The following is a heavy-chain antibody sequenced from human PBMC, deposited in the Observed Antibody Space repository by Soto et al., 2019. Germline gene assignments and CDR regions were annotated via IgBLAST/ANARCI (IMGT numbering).Heavy chain of an antibody. CDR3: AHRGGATVGLYYIDY. D-gene: IGHD3-10*01. CDR2: IYWHDDR. CDR1: RFSLGTTGGG. V-gene: IGHV2-5*01. Sequence: DPTLVNATHTLTLTCSVSRFSLGTTGGGVSWIRQPPGKALEWLALIYWHDDRRYSPSLKSRLTITKDTSKNQVVLTMTNMDPVDTATYYCAHRGGATVGLYYIDYWGQGAPVTVSS. J-gene: IGHJ4*02.